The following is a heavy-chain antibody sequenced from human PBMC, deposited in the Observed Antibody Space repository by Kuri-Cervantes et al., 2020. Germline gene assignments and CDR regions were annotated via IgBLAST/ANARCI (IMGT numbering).Heavy chain of an antibody. CDR2: ISAYDGDT. D-gene: IGHD4-17*01. CDR3: ARVPSGDYGALFY. CDR1: GYTFTTYA. Sequence: ASVKVSCKPSGYTFTTYAFSWVRQAPGQGLERMALISAYDGDTKYAQKFQGRVTMTTDTSTTTAYMELSSLRSDDTAVYYFARVPSGDYGALFYWCQGTLVTVSS. V-gene: IGHV1-18*01. J-gene: IGHJ4*02.